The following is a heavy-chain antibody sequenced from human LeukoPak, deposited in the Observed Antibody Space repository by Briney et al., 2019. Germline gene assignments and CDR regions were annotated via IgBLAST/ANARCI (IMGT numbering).Heavy chain of an antibody. V-gene: IGHV1-3*01. J-gene: IGHJ3*02. CDR1: GYTFTSYA. CDR3: TTWDISGAYRAFHI. Sequence: GASVKVSCKASGYTFTSYAMHWVRQAPGQRLEWMGWINAGNGNTKYSQKFQGRVTITRDTSASTAYMELSSLRSEDTAVYYCTTWDISGAYRAFHIWGQGTVVTVSS. CDR2: INAGNGNT. D-gene: IGHD1-26*01.